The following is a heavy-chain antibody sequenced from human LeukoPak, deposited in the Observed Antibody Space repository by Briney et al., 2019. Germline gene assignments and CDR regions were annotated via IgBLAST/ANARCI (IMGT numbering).Heavy chain of an antibody. CDR3: ARLYRKTYKWNDQPDY. D-gene: IGHD1-20*01. Sequence: SETLSLTFSVSGGSISSSSYYWGWIRQPPGKGLEWIGTFHYSGSTYYNPSLKRRLTISVNMSKDQFSLKLISGTAADTAVYYCARLYRKTYKWNDQPDYWGQGTLVTVSS. J-gene: IGHJ4*02. CDR1: GGSISSSSYY. CDR2: FHYSGST. V-gene: IGHV4-39*07.